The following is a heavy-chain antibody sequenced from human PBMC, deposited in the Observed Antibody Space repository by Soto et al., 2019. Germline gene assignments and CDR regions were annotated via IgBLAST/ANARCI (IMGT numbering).Heavy chain of an antibody. V-gene: IGHV4-30-2*01. Sequence: PSETLSLTCTFSGDCDSISTYSFSWIRRPPPIGVERVGFICQSGLTSYSPSLKSLVTISLDRSESHCSLKLTSVTAAYTAGYYCAGMTYTSGLRFVRWGQGTLVTV. D-gene: IGHD6-19*01. CDR3: AGMTYTSGLRFVR. CDR1: GDCDSISTYS. CDR2: ICQSGLT. J-gene: IGHJ5*02.